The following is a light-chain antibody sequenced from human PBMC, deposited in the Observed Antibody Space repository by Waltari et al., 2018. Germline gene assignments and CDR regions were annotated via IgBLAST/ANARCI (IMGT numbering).Light chain of an antibody. J-gene: IGKJ5*01. CDR2: DAS. CDR1: HSVSSSY. V-gene: IGKV3-20*01. CDR3: QQYSNSPIT. Sequence: VLTRSPGTLSLSLGESATLSCRASHSVSSSYLAWYQQKPGQAPRLLIYDASSRATGIPDRFSGSGSGTDFTLTISRLEPEDFAVYYCQQYSNSPITFGQGTRLEIK.